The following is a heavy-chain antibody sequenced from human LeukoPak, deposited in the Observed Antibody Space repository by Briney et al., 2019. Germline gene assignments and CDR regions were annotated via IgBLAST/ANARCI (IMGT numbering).Heavy chain of an antibody. D-gene: IGHD2-21*02. CDR3: AREQWWRLDY. Sequence: GGSLRLSCAAAGFSFTSFYMSWVRQAPGKGLEWVAKVDQDGSGDHYVDSVKGPFTISPDNANNSVYLEMNSLRADDTAVYYCAREQWWRLDYWGQGALVTVSS. V-gene: IGHV3-7*01. CDR2: VDQDGSGD. J-gene: IGHJ4*02. CDR1: GFSFTSFY.